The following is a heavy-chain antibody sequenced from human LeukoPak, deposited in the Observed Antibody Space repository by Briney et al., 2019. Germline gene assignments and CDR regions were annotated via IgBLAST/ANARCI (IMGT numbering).Heavy chain of an antibody. CDR1: GFTFSSYA. CDR3: AKLAVYDFWSTPAVWLRFDY. J-gene: IGHJ4*02. V-gene: IGHV3-23*01. Sequence: GGSLRLSCAASGFTFSSYAMSWVRQAPGKGLEWVSAISGSGGSTYYADSVKGRFTISRDNSKNTLYLQMNSLRAEDTAVYYCAKLAVYDFWSTPAVWLRFDYWGQGTLVTVSS. CDR2: ISGSGGST. D-gene: IGHD3-3*01.